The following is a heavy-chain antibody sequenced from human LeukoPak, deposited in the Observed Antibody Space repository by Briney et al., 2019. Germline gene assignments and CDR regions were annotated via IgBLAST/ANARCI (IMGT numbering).Heavy chain of an antibody. J-gene: IGHJ6*03. D-gene: IGHD3-10*01. Sequence: ASVKVSCKASGYTFTSYDINWVRQAPGQGLEWMGWMNPNSGNTGYAQKFQGRVTITRNTSISTAYMELSSLRSEDTAVYYCAVGRVVRERYYYYYYMDVWGKGTTVTVSS. CDR1: GYTFTSYD. V-gene: IGHV1-8*03. CDR3: AVGRVVRERYYYYYYMDV. CDR2: MNPNSGNT.